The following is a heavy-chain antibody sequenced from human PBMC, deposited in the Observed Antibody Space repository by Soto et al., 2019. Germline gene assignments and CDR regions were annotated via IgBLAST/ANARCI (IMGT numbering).Heavy chain of an antibody. J-gene: IGHJ3*02. CDR1: GYSFTSYW. CDR3: ARQLRRIVVVIATHDAFDI. CDR2: IYPGDSDT. V-gene: IGHV5-51*01. Sequence: GESLKISCKGSGYSFTSYWIGWVRQMPGKGLEWMGIIYPGDSDTRYSPSFQGQVTISADKSISTAYLQWSSLKASDTAMYYCARQLRRIVVVIATHDAFDIWGQGTMVTVSS. D-gene: IGHD2-21*01.